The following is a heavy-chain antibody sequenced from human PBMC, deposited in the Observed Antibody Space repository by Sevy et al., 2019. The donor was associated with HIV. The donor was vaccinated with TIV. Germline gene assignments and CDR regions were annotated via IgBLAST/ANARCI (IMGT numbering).Heavy chain of an antibody. V-gene: IGHV3-30*18. D-gene: IGHD2-2*01. Sequence: GGSLRLSCAASGFSFRNYDMHWVRQAPGKGLEWLALVSFDGDSTYSADSVKGRFTSSRDNSKNTLYLQMNSLRVEDMAIYYCAKRGGDDTSGYVSYYYYGMDVWGQGTTVTVSS. CDR2: VSFDGDST. CDR3: AKRGGDDTSGYVSYYYYGMDV. CDR1: GFSFRNYD. J-gene: IGHJ6*02.